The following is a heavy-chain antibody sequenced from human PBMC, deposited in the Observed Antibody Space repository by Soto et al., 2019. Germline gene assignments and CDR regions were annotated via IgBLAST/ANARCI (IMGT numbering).Heavy chain of an antibody. J-gene: IGHJ3*02. CDR3: ASSIVVVVAATNHDAFDI. D-gene: IGHD2-15*01. CDR1: GYTFTGYY. CDR2: INPNSGGT. Sequence: ASVKVSCKASGYTFTGYYMHWVRQAPGQGLEWMGWINPNSGGTNYAQKFQGWVTMTRDTSISTAYMELSRLRSDDTAVYYCASSIVVVVAATNHDAFDIWGQGTMVTVSS. V-gene: IGHV1-2*04.